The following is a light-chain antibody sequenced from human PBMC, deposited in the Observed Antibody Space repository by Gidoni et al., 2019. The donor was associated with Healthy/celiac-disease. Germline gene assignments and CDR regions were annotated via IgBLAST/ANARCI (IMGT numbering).Light chain of an antibody. Sequence: DIQMHQSPSSLSASVGDRVTITCRASQSISSYLNWYQQKPGKAPKLLIYAASSLQSGVPSRFSGSGSGTDFTLTISILQPEDFATYYCQQSYSTLTFGGGTKVEIK. J-gene: IGKJ4*01. CDR1: QSISSY. CDR2: AAS. V-gene: IGKV1-39*01. CDR3: QQSYSTLT.